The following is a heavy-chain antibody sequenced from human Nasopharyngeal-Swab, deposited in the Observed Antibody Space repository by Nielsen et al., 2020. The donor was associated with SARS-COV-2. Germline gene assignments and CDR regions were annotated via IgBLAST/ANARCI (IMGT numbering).Heavy chain of an antibody. J-gene: IGHJ4*02. Sequence: ASVKVSCKASGYTFTSYGISWVRQAPGQGLEWMGWISAYNGNTNYAQKLQGRDTMTTDTSTSTAYMELRSLRSADTAVYYCARDDSSNYDFWSGYYTSFDYWGQGTLVTVSS. CDR1: GYTFTSYG. V-gene: IGHV1-18*01. D-gene: IGHD3-3*01. CDR2: ISAYNGNT. CDR3: ARDDSSNYDFWSGYYTSFDY.